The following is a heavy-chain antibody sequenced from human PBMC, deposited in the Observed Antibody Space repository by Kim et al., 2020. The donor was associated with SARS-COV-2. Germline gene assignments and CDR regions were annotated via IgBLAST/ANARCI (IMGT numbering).Heavy chain of an antibody. CDR3: ARVSRGHHFDY. D-gene: IGHD3-10*01. Sequence: TSYAQKFQGRVTMTRDTSTSTVYMELSSLRSEDTAVYYCARVSRGHHFDYWGQGTLVTVSS. CDR2: T. V-gene: IGHV1-46*01. J-gene: IGHJ4*02.